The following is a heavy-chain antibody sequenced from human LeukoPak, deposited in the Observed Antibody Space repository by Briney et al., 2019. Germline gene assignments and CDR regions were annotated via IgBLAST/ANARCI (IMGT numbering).Heavy chain of an antibody. Sequence: ASVKVSCKASGYTFTGYYMHWVRQAPGQGLEWMGWINPNSGGTNYAQKFQGRVTMTRDTSISTAYMELSRLRSDDMAVYYCARTGRLRFTGGFDIWGQGTMVTVSS. J-gene: IGHJ3*02. D-gene: IGHD4-17*01. CDR1: GYTFTGYY. CDR3: ARTGRLRFTGGFDI. CDR2: INPNSGGT. V-gene: IGHV1-2*02.